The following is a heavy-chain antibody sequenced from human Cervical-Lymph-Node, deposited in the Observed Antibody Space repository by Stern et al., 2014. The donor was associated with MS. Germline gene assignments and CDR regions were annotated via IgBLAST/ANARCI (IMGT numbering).Heavy chain of an antibody. Sequence: MQLGESGGGGVQPGRALGLSCAAPGFNFSSYAMPWVPQAQGKGMEGLAVISYDGSKAYYTESVKGRFTVSRDNSKNTLFLQVSSLRPEDTAEYYCARDLVWFGELDWGAMDVWGHGTTVTVSS. D-gene: IGHD3-10*01. J-gene: IGHJ6*02. CDR1: GFNFSSYA. V-gene: IGHV3-30-3*01. CDR2: ISYDGSKA. CDR3: ARDLVWFGELDWGAMDV.